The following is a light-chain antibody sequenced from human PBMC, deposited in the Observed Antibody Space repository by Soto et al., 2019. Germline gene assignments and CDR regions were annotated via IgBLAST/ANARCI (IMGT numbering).Light chain of an antibody. V-gene: IGKV3-15*01. CDR1: QSINSN. CDR2: GAS. Sequence: EIVMTQSPATLSVSPGQRATLSCRASQSINSNLAWYQQKVGRPPRLLIYGASTRATGVPARFSGSGSGTEYTLTISSLQSEDFAVYYCQQYDDWPPWTFGQGTKVESK. J-gene: IGKJ1*01. CDR3: QQYDDWPPWT.